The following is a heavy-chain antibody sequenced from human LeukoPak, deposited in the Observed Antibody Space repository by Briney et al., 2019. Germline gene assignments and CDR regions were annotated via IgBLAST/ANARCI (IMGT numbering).Heavy chain of an antibody. CDR3: ARDGHCGGDCYSY. CDR2: IYTSGST. D-gene: IGHD2-21*01. Sequence: PGGSLRLSCAASGFTFSSYAISWIRQPAGKGLEWIGRIYTSGSTNYNPSLKSRVTISVDTSENQFSLKLSSVTAADTAVYYCARDGHCGGDCYSYWGQGTLVTVSS. CDR1: GFTFSSYA. V-gene: IGHV4-4*07. J-gene: IGHJ4*02.